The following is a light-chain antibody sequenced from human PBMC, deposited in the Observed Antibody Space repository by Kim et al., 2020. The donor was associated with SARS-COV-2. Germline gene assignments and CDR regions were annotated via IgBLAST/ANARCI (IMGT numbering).Light chain of an antibody. CDR1: QNMDTF. CDR3: QQRNSWPPAVT. Sequence: PGERPPLSCRASQNMDTFLAWYQQRPGQAPRLLVYDASNRATGVLDRFSGSGSGTDFTLTISSLEPEDCSVYYCQQRNSWPPAVTFGGGTKVDIK. CDR2: DAS. V-gene: IGKV3-11*01. J-gene: IGKJ4*01.